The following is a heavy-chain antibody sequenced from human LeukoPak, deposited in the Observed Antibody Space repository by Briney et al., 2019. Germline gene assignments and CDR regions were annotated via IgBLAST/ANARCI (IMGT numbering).Heavy chain of an antibody. J-gene: IGHJ5*02. CDR2: INHSGST. V-gene: IGHV4-34*01. Sequence: SETLSLTCAVYGGSFSGYYWSWIRQPPGKGLEWIGEINHSGSTNYNPSLKSRVTISVDTSKNQFSLKLSSVTAADTAVYYCARGVVPAARNNWFDPWGQGTLVTVSS. CDR3: ARGVVPAARNNWFDP. CDR1: GGSFSGYY. D-gene: IGHD2-2*01.